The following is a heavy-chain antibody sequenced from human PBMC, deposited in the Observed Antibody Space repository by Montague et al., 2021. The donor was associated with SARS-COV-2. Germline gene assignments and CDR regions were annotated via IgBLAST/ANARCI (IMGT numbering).Heavy chain of an antibody. CDR1: GGSITSGNYY. Sequence: TLSLTCSVSGGSITSGNYYWNWIRHHPGQGLEGIGYVSYSGSTYYNPSLRSRVTMSLDTSKNHVSLELTSATAADTAIYYCAKDRAAVGSVIQHYFETWGQGILVTVAS. J-gene: IGHJ4*02. D-gene: IGHD1-26*01. CDR2: VSYSGST. V-gene: IGHV4-31*03. CDR3: AKDRAAVGSVIQHYFET.